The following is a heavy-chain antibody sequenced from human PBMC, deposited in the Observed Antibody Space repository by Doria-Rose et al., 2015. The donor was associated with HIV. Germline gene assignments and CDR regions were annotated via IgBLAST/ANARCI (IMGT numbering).Heavy chain of an antibody. CDR3: ARIKSSRWYHKYYFDF. D-gene: IGHD6-13*01. Sequence: QVQLVQSGPVLVKPTETLTLTCTVSGVSLSSPGMGVSWIRQPPGKALEWLVNTFSDDERSYKTSLKSRLTISRGTSKSQVVLTMTDMDPVDTATYYCARIKSSRWYHKYYFDFWGQGTLVIVSA. J-gene: IGHJ4*02. CDR2: TFSDDER. V-gene: IGHV2-26*01. CDR1: GVSLSSPGMG.